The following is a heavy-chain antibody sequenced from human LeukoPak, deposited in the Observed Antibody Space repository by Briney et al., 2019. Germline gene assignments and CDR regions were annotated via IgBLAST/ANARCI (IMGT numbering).Heavy chain of an antibody. CDR2: ISAYNGNT. Sequence: ASVNVSCKASGYTFTSYGISWVRQAPGQGLEWMGWISAYNGNTNYAQKLQGRVTMTTDTSTSTAYMELRSLRSDDTAVYYCARRELHFRDFDYWGQGTLVTVSS. V-gene: IGHV1-18*01. D-gene: IGHD1-7*01. CDR3: ARRELHFRDFDY. CDR1: GYTFTSYG. J-gene: IGHJ4*02.